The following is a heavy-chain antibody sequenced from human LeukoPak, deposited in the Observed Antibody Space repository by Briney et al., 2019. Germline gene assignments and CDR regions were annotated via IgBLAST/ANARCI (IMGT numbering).Heavy chain of an antibody. Sequence: PGGSLTLSCAASGFTFGEYAMLWVRQAPPRGLAWVSGISWYSGSSGYEASVKGRFTISRDNAKNSLYLQVNSLSAWDTALYYFATGLGSGYYEANWFDPWGQGTLVTVSS. J-gene: IGHJ5*02. CDR2: ISWYSGSS. V-gene: IGHV3-9*01. CDR3: ATGLGSGYYEANWFDP. D-gene: IGHD3-3*01. CDR1: GFTFGEYA.